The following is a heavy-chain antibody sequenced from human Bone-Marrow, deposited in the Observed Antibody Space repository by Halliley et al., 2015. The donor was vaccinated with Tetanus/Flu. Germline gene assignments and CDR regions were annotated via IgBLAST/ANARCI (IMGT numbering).Heavy chain of an antibody. D-gene: IGHD1-26*01. Sequence: SLRLSCAASGFIFSSYEMNWVRQAPGKGLEWVSYISTSGGSISYADSVKGRFTISRDNAKNSLSLQMNSLGAEDTAIYYCARDSGDMGAGNAFDIWGQGTMVTVSS. J-gene: IGHJ3*02. CDR1: GFIFSSYE. CDR3: ARDSGDMGAGNAFDI. V-gene: IGHV3-48*03. CDR2: ISTSGGSI.